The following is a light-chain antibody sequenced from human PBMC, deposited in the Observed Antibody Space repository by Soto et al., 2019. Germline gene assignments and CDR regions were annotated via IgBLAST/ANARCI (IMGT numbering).Light chain of an antibody. V-gene: IGLV1-44*01. J-gene: IGLJ1*01. CDR2: SNN. CDR3: ATWDDSLNGYV. CDR1: GSNIGSNT. Sequence: QLVLTQPPSASGTPGQRVTISCSGAGSNIGSNTVNWYQQFPGAAPKLLLYSNNQRPSGVPDRFSGSKSGTSASLAISGLQSEDEADYYCATWDDSLNGYVFGTGTKLTVL.